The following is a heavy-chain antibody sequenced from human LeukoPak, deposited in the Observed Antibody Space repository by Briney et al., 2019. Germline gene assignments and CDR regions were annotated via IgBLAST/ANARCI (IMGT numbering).Heavy chain of an antibody. CDR1: GGSFSGYY. D-gene: IGHD5-18*01. Sequence: SETLSLTCAVYGGSFSGYYWSSIRQPPGKGREWIGEINHSGSTNYNPSLKSRVTISVDTSKNQFSPKLSSVTAADTAVYYCADRRRYSYGLDYWGQGTLVTVSS. J-gene: IGHJ4*02. CDR2: INHSGST. V-gene: IGHV4-34*01. CDR3: ADRRRYSYGLDY.